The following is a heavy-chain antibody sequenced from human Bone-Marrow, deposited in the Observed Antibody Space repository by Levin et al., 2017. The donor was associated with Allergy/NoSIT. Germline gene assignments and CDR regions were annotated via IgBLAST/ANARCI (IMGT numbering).Heavy chain of an antibody. CDR1: GFSLSTSGVG. CDR3: AHSYLEKNSSGPLSRHDAFDI. D-gene: IGHD6-19*01. V-gene: IGHV2-5*02. Sequence: SGPTLVKPTQTLTLTCTFSGFSLSTSGVGVGWIRQPPGKALEWLALIYWDDDKRYSPSLKSRLTITKDTSKNQVVLTMTNMDPVDTATYYCAHSYLEKNSSGPLSRHDAFDIWGQGTMVTVSS. CDR2: IYWDDDK. J-gene: IGHJ3*02.